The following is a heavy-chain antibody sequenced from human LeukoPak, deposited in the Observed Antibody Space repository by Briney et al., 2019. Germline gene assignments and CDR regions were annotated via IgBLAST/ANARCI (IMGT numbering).Heavy chain of an antibody. Sequence: GGSLRLSCAASGFTFSSYAMSWVRQAPGKGLEWVSTISGSGGSTYHADSVKGRFTISRDNSKNTLYLQMNSLRAEDTALYYCAKVATIVVVITTSLDYWGQGTLVTVSS. J-gene: IGHJ4*02. CDR1: GFTFSSYA. D-gene: IGHD3-22*01. CDR2: ISGSGGST. CDR3: AKVATIVVVITTSLDY. V-gene: IGHV3-23*01.